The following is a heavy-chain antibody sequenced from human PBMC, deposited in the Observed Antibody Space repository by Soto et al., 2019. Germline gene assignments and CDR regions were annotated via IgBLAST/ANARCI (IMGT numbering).Heavy chain of an antibody. V-gene: IGHV3-23*01. J-gene: IGHJ4*02. D-gene: IGHD2-15*01. Sequence: VQLFQSGGGQVQPGGPLRLSCAASGFSFSSYAVGWVRQTPGKGLEWVSVISGNAGRTYDADSVKGRFIISRDNSRDTLSLQMDSLRGEDTAIYYCAKTKGNYCSGGSCYYFDKWGQGVLVTVSS. CDR1: GFSFSSYA. CDR2: ISGNAGRT. CDR3: AKTKGNYCSGGSCYYFDK.